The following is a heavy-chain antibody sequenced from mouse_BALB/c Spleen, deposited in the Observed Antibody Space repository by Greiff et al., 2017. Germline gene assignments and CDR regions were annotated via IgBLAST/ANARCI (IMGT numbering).Heavy chain of an antibody. J-gene: IGHJ1*01. CDR3: AREDYDYDGYWDFDV. CDR1: GFSLTSYG. CDR2: IWAGGST. Sequence: VMLVESGPGLVAPSQSLSITCTVSGFSLTSYGVHWVRQPPGKGLEWLGVIWAGGSTNYNSALMSRLSISKDNSKSQVFLKMNSLQTDDTAMYYCAREDYDYDGYWDFDVWGAGTTVTVSS. D-gene: IGHD2-4*01. V-gene: IGHV2-9*02.